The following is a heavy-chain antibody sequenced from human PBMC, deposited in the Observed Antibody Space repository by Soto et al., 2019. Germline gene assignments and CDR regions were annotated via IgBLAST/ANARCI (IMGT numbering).Heavy chain of an antibody. J-gene: IGHJ4*02. D-gene: IGHD3-22*01. CDR3: ARVYFDSGAYYYDYFDY. Sequence: SETLSLTCAVSGYSISSGYYWGWIRQPPGKGLEWIGSIYHSGSTYYNPSLKSRVTISVNTSKNQFSLKLSSVTAADTAVYYCARVYFDSGAYYYDYFDYWGQGTLVTVSS. CDR1: GYSISSGYY. CDR2: IYHSGST. V-gene: IGHV4-38-2*01.